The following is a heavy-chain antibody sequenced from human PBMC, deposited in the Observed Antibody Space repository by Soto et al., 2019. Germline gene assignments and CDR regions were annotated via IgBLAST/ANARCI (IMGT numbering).Heavy chain of an antibody. J-gene: IGHJ4*02. D-gene: IGHD5-12*01. CDR1: GFTFSSYG. V-gene: IGHV3-33*01. Sequence: GGSLRLSCAASGFTFSSYGFHWVRQAPGKGLEWVAVIWYDGSKTYYVESVKGRFTISRGNSKNTLYLQMNSLRAEDTAVYCCARDLGSTNYYFDYWGLGTLVTVSS. CDR2: IWYDGSKT. CDR3: ARDLGSTNYYFDY.